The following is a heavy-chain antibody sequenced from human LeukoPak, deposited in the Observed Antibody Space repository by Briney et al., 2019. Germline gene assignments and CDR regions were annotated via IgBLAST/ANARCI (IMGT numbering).Heavy chain of an antibody. V-gene: IGHV4-61*02. Sequence: QPSETLSLTCTVSGDSISSETYYWTWVRQPAGRGLEWIGRIYSSGSTSYNPSLKSRVTISVDTSKNQFSLELNSVTASDTAVYYCAKGGRGFDPWGQGTLVTVSS. CDR2: IYSSGST. J-gene: IGHJ5*02. CDR1: GDSISSETYY. CDR3: AKGGRGFDP.